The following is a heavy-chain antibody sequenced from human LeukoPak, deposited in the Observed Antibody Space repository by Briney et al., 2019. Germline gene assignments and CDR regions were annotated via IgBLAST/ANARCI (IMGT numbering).Heavy chain of an antibody. CDR3: ARFVSIRGGIHLNYFDS. CDR2: IYDSLSA. V-gene: IGHV4-39*01. CDR1: GGSIDGRSYN. D-gene: IGHD2-15*01. J-gene: IGHJ4*02. Sequence: PSETLSLTCAVSGGSIDGRSYNCGWARQPPGKGLEWNGSIYDSLSAYYNPSRKRRVTISIDMSKKQFSLNLNSATAADSAVYYCARFVSIRGGIHLNYFDSCGEGGLVTVSS.